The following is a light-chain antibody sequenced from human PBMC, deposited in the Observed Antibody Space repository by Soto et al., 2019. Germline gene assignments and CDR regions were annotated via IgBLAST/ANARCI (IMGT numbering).Light chain of an antibody. CDR3: QQYNTWPPFA. J-gene: IGKJ3*01. Sequence: IVMTQPPATLSVSPGERATLSCRASHSVGSNVAWYQQKPGQAPRLLIYVASTRATGIPARFSGSGSGTEFTLTISSLQSEDFAMYFCQQYNTWPPFAFGPGTKVDIK. CDR1: HSVGSN. CDR2: VAS. V-gene: IGKV3-15*01.